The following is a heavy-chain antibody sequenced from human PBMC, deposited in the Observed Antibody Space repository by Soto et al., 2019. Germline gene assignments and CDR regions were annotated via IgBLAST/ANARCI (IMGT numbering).Heavy chain of an antibody. CDR2: IIPILGIA. CDR1: GGTFSSYT. D-gene: IGHD4-17*01. V-gene: IGHV1-69*02. CDR3: AGGGGGELYGDYASFDY. Sequence: QVQLVQSGAEVKKPGSSVKVSCKASGGTFSSYTISWVRQAPGQGLEWMGRIIPILGIANYAQKFQGRVTIPADKSPRTAYMGRGSLRSEDTAVYYCAGGGGGELYGDYASFDYWGQGTLVTVSS. J-gene: IGHJ4*02.